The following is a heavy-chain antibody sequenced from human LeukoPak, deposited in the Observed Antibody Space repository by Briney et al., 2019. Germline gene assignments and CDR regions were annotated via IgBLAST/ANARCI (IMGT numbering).Heavy chain of an antibody. J-gene: IGHJ4*02. Sequence: ASVKVSRKASGYTFTSYYMHWVRQAPGQGLEWMGIINPSDGSTSYAQKFQGRVTMTRDMSTRTVYMELSSLRSEDTAVYYCARDLSEYYFDYWGQGTLVTVSS. D-gene: IGHD3-3*02. CDR1: GYTFTSYY. V-gene: IGHV1-46*01. CDR3: ARDLSEYYFDY. CDR2: INPSDGST.